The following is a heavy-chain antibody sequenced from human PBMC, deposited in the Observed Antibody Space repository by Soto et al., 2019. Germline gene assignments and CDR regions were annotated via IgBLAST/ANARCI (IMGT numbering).Heavy chain of an antibody. D-gene: IGHD1-26*01. Sequence: ASVKVSCKASGGIFSNDPISWVRQAPGQGLEWMGGIIPVIGKPDYAQNYQGRVTIAADESTSTAYMELTNLVSQDTAIYYCATGEWELPHYWGQGTLVTVSS. V-gene: IGHV1-69*13. CDR3: ATGEWELPHY. J-gene: IGHJ4*02. CDR1: GGIFSNDP. CDR2: IIPVIGKP.